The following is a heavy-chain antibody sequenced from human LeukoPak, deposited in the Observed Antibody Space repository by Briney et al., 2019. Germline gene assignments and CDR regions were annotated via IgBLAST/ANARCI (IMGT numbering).Heavy chain of an antibody. D-gene: IGHD1-26*01. CDR3: ARAPREGFSGSYHDY. Sequence: PGGSLRLSCAASGFTFSSYSMHWVRQAPGKGLEYVSAVSSNGDNTYYANSVKGRFTISRDNSKNTLYLQMASLRGEDTAVYYCARAPREGFSGSYHDYWGQGTVVTVSS. CDR1: GFTFSSYS. V-gene: IGHV3-64*01. J-gene: IGHJ4*02. CDR2: VSSNGDNT.